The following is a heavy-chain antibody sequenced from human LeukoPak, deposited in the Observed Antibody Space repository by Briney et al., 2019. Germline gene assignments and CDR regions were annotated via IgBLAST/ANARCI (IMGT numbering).Heavy chain of an antibody. CDR3: ARGRTAPDIVATAYHGSFYY. Sequence: SETLSLTCAVYGGSFSGYYWSWIRQPPGKGLEWIGEINHSGSTNYNPSLKSRVTISVDTSKNQFSLKLSSVTAADTAVYYCARGRTAPDIVATAYHGSFYYWGQGTLVTVSS. D-gene: IGHD5-12*01. J-gene: IGHJ4*02. CDR2: INHSGST. CDR1: GGSFSGYY. V-gene: IGHV4-34*01.